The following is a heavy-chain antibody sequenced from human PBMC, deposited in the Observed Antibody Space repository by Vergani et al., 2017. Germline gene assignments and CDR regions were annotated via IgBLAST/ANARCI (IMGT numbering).Heavy chain of an antibody. D-gene: IGHD2-2*02. J-gene: IGHJ4*02. CDR1: GYSISSSNW. CDR2: IYYSGST. CDR3: ARMGGYCSSTSCYNYFDY. Sequence: QVQLQESGPGLVKPSDTLSLTCAVSGYSISSSNWWGWIRQPPGKGLEWIGYIYYSGSTNYNPSLKSRVTMSVDTSKNQFSLKLSSVTALDTAVYYCARMGGYCSSTSCYNYFDYWGQGTLVTVSS. V-gene: IGHV4-28*06.